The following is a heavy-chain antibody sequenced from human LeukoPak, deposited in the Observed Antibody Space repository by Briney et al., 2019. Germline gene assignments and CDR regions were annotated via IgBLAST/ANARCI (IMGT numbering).Heavy chain of an antibody. J-gene: IGHJ5*02. CDR2: ISSSSSYI. CDR3: ARDIVVVPAAMNWFDP. D-gene: IGHD2-2*01. Sequence: GGSLRLSCAASGFTFSSYSMNWVRQAPGKGLGWVSSISSSSSYIYYADSLKGRFTISIDNAKNSLYLQMNSLRAEDTAVYYCARDIVVVPAAMNWFDPWGQGTLVTVSS. V-gene: IGHV3-21*01. CDR1: GFTFSSYS.